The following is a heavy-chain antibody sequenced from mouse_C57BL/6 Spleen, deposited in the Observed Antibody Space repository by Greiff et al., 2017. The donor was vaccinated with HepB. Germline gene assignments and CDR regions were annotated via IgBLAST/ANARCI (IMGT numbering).Heavy chain of an antibody. J-gene: IGHJ3*01. V-gene: IGHV3-6*01. Sequence: VQLKESGPGLVKPSQSLSLTCSVTGYSITSGYYWNWIRQFPGNKLEWMGYISYDGSNNYNPSLKNRISITRDTSKNQFFLKLNSVTTEDTATYYCASSSGWFAYWGQGTLVTVSA. CDR1: GYSITSGYY. CDR2: ISYDGSN. CDR3: ASSSGWFAY.